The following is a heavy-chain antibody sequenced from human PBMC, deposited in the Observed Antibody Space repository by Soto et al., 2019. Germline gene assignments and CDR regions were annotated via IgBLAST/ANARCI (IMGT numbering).Heavy chain of an antibody. CDR3: AREAIVVEVATMDDAFDI. V-gene: IGHV3-7*03. CDR2: IKQDGSDK. Sequence: GGSLRLSCAASGFTFSSHYMSWVRQAPGKGLEWVANIKQDGSDKYYVDSVKGRFTISRDNAKNSLFLQMNSLGAEDTGVYYCAREAIVVEVATMDDAFDIRGKGTVVTVSS. CDR1: GFTFSSHY. J-gene: IGHJ3*02. D-gene: IGHD2-15*01.